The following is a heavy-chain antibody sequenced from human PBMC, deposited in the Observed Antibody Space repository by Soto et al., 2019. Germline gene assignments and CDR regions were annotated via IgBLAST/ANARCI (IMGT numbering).Heavy chain of an antibody. D-gene: IGHD7-27*01. V-gene: IGHV3-23*01. CDR2: IGGTDGDSDGVP. CDR3: VKRGRNWGAFDF. Sequence: VQLLESGGDLVQPGGSLRLSCVASGFILNNYAMSWVRQAPGKGLEWVSTIGGTDGDSDGVPWYEDSVKGRFTISRHSSANTLSLHMDNLRAEDSALYYCVKRGRNWGAFDFWGQGTTVVVSS. CDR1: GFILNNYA. J-gene: IGHJ3*01.